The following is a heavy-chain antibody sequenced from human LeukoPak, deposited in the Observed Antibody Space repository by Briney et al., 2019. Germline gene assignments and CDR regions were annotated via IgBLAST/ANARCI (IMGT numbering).Heavy chain of an antibody. V-gene: IGHV4-59*01. CDR3: ARDGGSGFDY. CDR1: GGSISRYY. Sequence: SETLSLTCTVSGGSISRYYWTWIRQPPGKGLEWIGYIYYSGSTNYNPSLKSRLTISVDTSKNQVSLKLTSVTAADTAVYYCARDGGSGFDYWGLGTLVTASS. J-gene: IGHJ4*02. D-gene: IGHD3-10*01. CDR2: IYYSGST.